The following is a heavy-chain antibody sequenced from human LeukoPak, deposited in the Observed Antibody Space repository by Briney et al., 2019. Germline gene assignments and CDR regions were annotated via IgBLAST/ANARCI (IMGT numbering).Heavy chain of an antibody. Sequence: GGSLRLSCAASGFTFSSYAMSWVRQAPGKGLEWVSAISGSGGSTYYADSVKGRFTISRDNSKNTLYLQMNSLRAEDTAVYYCAKDLPGSSWQFYYYYGMDVWGQGTTVTVSS. CDR1: GFTFSSYA. CDR3: AKDLPGSSWQFYYYYGMDV. V-gene: IGHV3-23*01. D-gene: IGHD6-13*01. CDR2: ISGSGGST. J-gene: IGHJ6*02.